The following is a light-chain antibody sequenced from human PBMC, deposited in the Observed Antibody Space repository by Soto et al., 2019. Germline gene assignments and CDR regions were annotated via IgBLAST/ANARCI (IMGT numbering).Light chain of an antibody. J-gene: IGKJ2*01. CDR3: QQYNNWPPYT. Sequence: EIVMTQYPATLSVSPGERATRSCRASQSVSSNLAWYQQKPGQAPRLLIYGASTRATGIPARFSGSGSGTEFTLTISSLQSEDFAVYYCQQYNNWPPYTFGQGTKLEIK. CDR1: QSVSSN. V-gene: IGKV3-15*01. CDR2: GAS.